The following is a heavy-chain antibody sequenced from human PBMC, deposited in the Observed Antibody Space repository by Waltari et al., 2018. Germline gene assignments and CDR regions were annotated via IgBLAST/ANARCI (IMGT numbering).Heavy chain of an antibody. CDR2: IISSSSYI. D-gene: IGHD6-19*01. V-gene: IGHV3-21*01. J-gene: IGHJ4*02. CDR3: ARLIAVAGRGDY. CDR1: GFTFSSYS. Sequence: EVQLVESGGGLVKPGGSLRLSCAASGFTFSSYSMNWVRQAPGKGLEWFSSIISSSSYIYYADSVKGRFTISRDNAKNSLYLQMNSLRAEDTAVYYCARLIAVAGRGDYWGQGTLVTVSS.